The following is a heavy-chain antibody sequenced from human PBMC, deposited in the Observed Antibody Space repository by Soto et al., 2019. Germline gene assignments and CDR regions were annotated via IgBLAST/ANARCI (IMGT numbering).Heavy chain of an antibody. J-gene: IGHJ4*02. Sequence: QVQLVDSGGGVVQPGMSLRLSCADSGFTFSEYDMHWVRQAPGKGLEWVALISYHGTKTDYADSVKGRFTISRDKFKKTVSLQMESLRAEDAAVYFCARTDTGGTYFEFWGRGTLVSVCS. D-gene: IGHD5-18*01. CDR3: ARTDTGGTYFEF. CDR1: GFTFSEYD. CDR2: ISYHGTKT. V-gene: IGHV3-33*08.